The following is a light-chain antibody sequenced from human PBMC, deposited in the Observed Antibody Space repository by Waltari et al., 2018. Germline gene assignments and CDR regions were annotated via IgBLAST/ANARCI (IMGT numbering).Light chain of an antibody. CDR3: QQSASYWT. J-gene: IGKJ1*01. CDR2: DAS. Sequence: DIQMTQSPSTLSASLGDRVTITCRASQSLSSWLAWYQQKPGKAPKVLIYDASTLESGVPSRFSGSGSGTEFTLTISSLQPDDFATYYCQQSASYWTFGQGTKVDIK. CDR1: QSLSSW. V-gene: IGKV1-5*01.